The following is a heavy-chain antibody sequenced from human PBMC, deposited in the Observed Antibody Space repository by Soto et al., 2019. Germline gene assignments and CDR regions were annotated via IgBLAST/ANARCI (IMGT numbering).Heavy chain of an antibody. CDR3: AADGVSYHLMYYYYFMDV. J-gene: IGHJ6*02. Sequence: GASVKVSCKASGFTFTSSAVQWVRQARGQRLEWIGWIVVGSGNTNYAQKFQERVTITRDMSTSTAYMELSSLRSEDTAVYYCAADGVSYHLMYYYYFMDVWGQGTTVTVSS. D-gene: IGHD1-26*01. CDR2: IVVGSGNT. V-gene: IGHV1-58*01. CDR1: GFTFTSSA.